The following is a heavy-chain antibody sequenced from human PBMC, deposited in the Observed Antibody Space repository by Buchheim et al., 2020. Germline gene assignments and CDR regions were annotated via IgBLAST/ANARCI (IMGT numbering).Heavy chain of an antibody. D-gene: IGHD3-16*02. J-gene: IGHJ5*02. CDR1: GGSISSGGYY. CDR2: IYYSGST. Sequence: QVQLQESGPGLVKPSQTLSLTCTVSGGSISSGGYYWSWIRQHPGKGLEWIGYIYYSGSTYYNPSLKSRVTISVDTSKNQFSLKLSSGTAADTAVYYCARSRIMITFGGVIVIDWFDPWGQGTL. V-gene: IGHV4-31*03. CDR3: ARSRIMITFGGVIVIDWFDP.